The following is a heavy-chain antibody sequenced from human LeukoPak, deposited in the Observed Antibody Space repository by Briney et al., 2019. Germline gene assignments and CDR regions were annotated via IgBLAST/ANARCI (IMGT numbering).Heavy chain of an antibody. V-gene: IGHV3-11*04. CDR3: ARGPRIAAAAATRYYYYYMDV. CDR2: ISSSGSTT. D-gene: IGHD6-13*01. Sequence: PGGSLRLSCAASGFTFSDYYMSWIRQAPGKGLEWVSYISSSGSTTYYADSVKGRFTISRDNAKNSLYLQMNSLRAEDTAVYYCARGPRIAAAAATRYYYYYMDVWGKGTTVTISS. J-gene: IGHJ6*03. CDR1: GFTFSDYY.